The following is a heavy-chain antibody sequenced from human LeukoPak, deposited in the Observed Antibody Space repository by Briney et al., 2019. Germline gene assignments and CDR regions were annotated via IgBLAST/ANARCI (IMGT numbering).Heavy chain of an antibody. CDR1: GGSFSGYY. J-gene: IGHJ6*03. V-gene: IGHV4-34*01. D-gene: IGHD3-10*01. CDR2: VNHSGST. Sequence: SETLSLTCAVYGGSFSGYYWSWIRQPPGKGLEWIGEVNHSGSTNYNPSLKSRVTISVDTSKNQFSLKLSSVTAADTAVYYCARGLSGSYYLTYYYYMDVWGKGTTVTVSS. CDR3: ARGLSGSYYLTYYYYMDV.